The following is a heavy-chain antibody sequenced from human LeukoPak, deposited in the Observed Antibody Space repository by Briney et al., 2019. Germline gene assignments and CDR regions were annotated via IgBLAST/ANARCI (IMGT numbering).Heavy chain of an antibody. D-gene: IGHD6-13*01. J-gene: IGHJ4*02. CDR2: IKPDGSEK. Sequence: GGSQRLSCAASGFTFSNYWMSWVRQARGKGREWVANIKPDGSEKYYVDSVKGRFTISRDNAKTSLYLQMTSLRTEDTALYYCARGQQLVYWGQGTLVTVSS. V-gene: IGHV3-7*04. CDR3: ARGQQLVY. CDR1: GFTFSNYW.